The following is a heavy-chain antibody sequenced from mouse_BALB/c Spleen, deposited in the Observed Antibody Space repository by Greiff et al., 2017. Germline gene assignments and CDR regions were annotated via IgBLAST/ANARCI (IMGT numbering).Heavy chain of an antibody. J-gene: IGHJ2*01. D-gene: IGHD1-1*01. V-gene: IGHV5-17*02. CDR2: ISSGSSTI. Sequence: EVMLVESGGGLVQPGGSRKLSCAASGFTFSSFGMHWVRQAPEKGLEWVAYISSGSSTIYYADTVKGRFTISRDNHKNTLFLQMTSLRSEDTAMYYCARGSSYGFDYWGQGTTLTVSS. CDR3: ARGSSYGFDY. CDR1: GFTFSSFG.